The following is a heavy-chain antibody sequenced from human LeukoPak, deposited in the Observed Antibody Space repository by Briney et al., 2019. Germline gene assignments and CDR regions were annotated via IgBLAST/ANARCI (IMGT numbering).Heavy chain of an antibody. CDR1: GYTFTSYG. V-gene: IGHV1-18*01. CDR3: ARWIFGVVMDAFDI. CDR2: ISAYNGNT. Sequence: ASVKASCKASGYTFTSYGISWVRQAPGQGLEWMGWISAYNGNTNYAQKLQGRVTMTTDTSTSTAYMELRSLRSDDTAVYYCARWIFGVVMDAFDIWGQGTMVTVSS. D-gene: IGHD3-3*01. J-gene: IGHJ3*02.